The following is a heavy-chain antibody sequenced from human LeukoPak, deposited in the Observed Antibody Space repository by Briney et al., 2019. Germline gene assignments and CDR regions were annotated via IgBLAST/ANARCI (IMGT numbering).Heavy chain of an antibody. V-gene: IGHV3-23*01. J-gene: IGHJ4*02. CDR3: VPHPGGNFPGFAS. CDR1: GFTFSSFA. Sequence: GGSLRLSCAASGFTFSSFAMSWVRQAPGKGLEWVSTAGHSFGATYYADSVKGRFIISRDDSKNTVSLQMSSLRAEDTAVYYCVPHPGGNFPGFASWGQGTLVTVSS. CDR2: AGHSFGAT. D-gene: IGHD1-26*01.